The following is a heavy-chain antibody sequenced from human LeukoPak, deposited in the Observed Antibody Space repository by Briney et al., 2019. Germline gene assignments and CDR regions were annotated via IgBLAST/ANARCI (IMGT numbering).Heavy chain of an antibody. V-gene: IGHV5-51*01. CDR3: AKQQAWHFDY. Sequence: GESLKISCQGSGYSFNTYWIAWVRQVSGKGLEWVGIIYPDDSETKYSPSFQGQVSISADKSINTAYLKWSSLKASDTAMYYCAKQQAWHFDYWGQGTLVTVSS. CDR2: IYPDDSET. CDR1: GYSFNTYW. D-gene: IGHD5-12*01. J-gene: IGHJ4*02.